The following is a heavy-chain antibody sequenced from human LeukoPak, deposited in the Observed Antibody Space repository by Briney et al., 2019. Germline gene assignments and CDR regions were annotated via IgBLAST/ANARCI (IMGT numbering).Heavy chain of an antibody. CDR3: AREYCSGGSCQYFQH. CDR2: IYYSGST. CDR1: GGSISSGDYY. V-gene: IGHV4-30-4*01. D-gene: IGHD2-15*01. J-gene: IGHJ1*01. Sequence: SETLSLTCTVSGGSISSGDYYWSWIRQPPGKGLEWIGYIYYSGSTYYNPSLKSRVTISVDTSKNQFSPKLSSVTAADTAVYYCAREYCSGGSCQYFQHWGQGTLVTVSS.